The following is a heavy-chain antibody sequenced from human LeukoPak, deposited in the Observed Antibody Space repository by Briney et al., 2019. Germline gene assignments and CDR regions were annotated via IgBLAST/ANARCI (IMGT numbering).Heavy chain of an antibody. CDR1: GGSISSGGYY. CDR3: ARVVVVTAIPGALDY. V-gene: IGHV4-31*03. J-gene: IGHJ4*02. Sequence: SETLSLTCTVSGGSISSGGYYWSWIRQHPGKGLEWIGYIYYSGSTYYNPSLKSRVTISVDTSKNQFSLKLSSVTAADTAVYYCARVVVVTAIPGALDYWGQGTLVTVSS. D-gene: IGHD2-21*02. CDR2: IYYSGST.